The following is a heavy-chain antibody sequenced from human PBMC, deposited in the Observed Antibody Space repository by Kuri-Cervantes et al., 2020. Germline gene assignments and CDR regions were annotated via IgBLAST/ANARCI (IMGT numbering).Heavy chain of an antibody. CDR3: ARASRGYSYGYHY. CDR2: IHQLGSYG. CDR1: GFTFSNYW. V-gene: IGHV3-7*02. Sequence: ETLSLTCVGSGFTFSNYWMTWVRQAPGKGLEWVANIHQLGSYGNYADSVQGRLTISRDNAKNLLFLQMNSLRAEDTAVYYCARASRGYSYGYHYWGQGTLVTVSS. D-gene: IGHD5-18*01. J-gene: IGHJ4*02.